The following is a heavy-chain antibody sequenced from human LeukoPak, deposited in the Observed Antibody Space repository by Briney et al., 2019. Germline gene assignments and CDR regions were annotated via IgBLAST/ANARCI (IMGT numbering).Heavy chain of an antibody. CDR2: INPNSGGT. V-gene: IGHV1-2*02. CDR3: LRDSGERGSGSYLFDY. J-gene: IGHJ4*02. CDR1: GYTFTGYY. Sequence: GASVKVSCKASGYTFTGYYMHWVRQAPGQGLEWMGWINPNSGGTNYAQKFQGRVTMTRDTAISTADMELSRLRSNDTAVCYCLRDSGERGSGSYLFDYWGQGTLVTVSS. D-gene: IGHD3-10*01.